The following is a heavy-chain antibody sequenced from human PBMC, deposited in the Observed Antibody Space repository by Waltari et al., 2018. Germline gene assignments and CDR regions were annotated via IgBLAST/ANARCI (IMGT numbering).Heavy chain of an antibody. D-gene: IGHD6-19*01. CDR1: GFTFSSHS. CDR3: ARNGATSGWLEFDS. Sequence: EVQVVESGGGLVKPGGSLRLSCAASGFTFSSHSMSWVRQAPGKGLEWVSSISRDSTYIHYADIIQGRFTISRDDAKNSVFLQMNSLRAEDTAVYYCARNGATSGWLEFDSWGQGTLVTVSS. J-gene: IGHJ4*02. CDR2: ISRDSTYI. V-gene: IGHV3-21*02.